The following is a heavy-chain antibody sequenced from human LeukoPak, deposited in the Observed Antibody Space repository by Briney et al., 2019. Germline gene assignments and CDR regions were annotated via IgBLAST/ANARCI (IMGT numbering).Heavy chain of an antibody. J-gene: IGHJ5*02. Sequence: SVKVSCKASGGTFSSYAISWVRQAPGQGLEWMGGIIPIFGTANYAQKFQGRVTITTDESTSTAYMELGSLRSEDTAVYYCARGATYYDISTGFGWFDPWGQGTPVTVSS. V-gene: IGHV1-69*05. CDR2: IIPIFGTA. CDR1: GGTFSSYA. CDR3: ARGATYYDISTGFGWFDP. D-gene: IGHD3-9*01.